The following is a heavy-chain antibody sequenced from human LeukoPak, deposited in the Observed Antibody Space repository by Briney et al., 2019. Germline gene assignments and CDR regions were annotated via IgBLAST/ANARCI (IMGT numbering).Heavy chain of an antibody. CDR2: INQDGSQK. J-gene: IGHJ4*02. CDR1: GFTFSTYW. V-gene: IGHV3-7*01. Sequence: PGGSLRLSCAASGFTFSTYWMSWVRQAPGKGLEWVANINQDGSQKRYVDSVQGRFTISRDNTKSSLFLQMNSLRAEDTAVYYCARLKDDVTKLDYWGQGTLVTASS. D-gene: IGHD2-8*01. CDR3: ARLKDDVTKLDY.